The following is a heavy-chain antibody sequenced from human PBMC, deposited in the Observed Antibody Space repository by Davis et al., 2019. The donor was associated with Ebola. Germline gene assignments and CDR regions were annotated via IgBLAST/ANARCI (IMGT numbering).Heavy chain of an antibody. J-gene: IGHJ5*02. CDR1: GYTFTSYG. CDR2: ISAYNGNT. CDR3: ASDKGVPAQRSGAGWFDP. Sequence: GESLKISCKASGYTFTSYGISWVRQAPGQGLEWMGCISAYNGNTNYAQKFQGRVTITEDKSTSTAYMELSSLRSEDTAVYYCASDKGVPAQRSGAGWFDPWGQGTLVTVSS. D-gene: IGHD2-2*01. V-gene: IGHV1-18*01.